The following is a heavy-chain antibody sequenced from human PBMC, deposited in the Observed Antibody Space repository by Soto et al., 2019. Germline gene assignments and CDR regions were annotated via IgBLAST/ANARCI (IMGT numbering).Heavy chain of an antibody. D-gene: IGHD5-12*01. CDR3: TKEKSVINSGYDAFDI. CDR2: ISISGGTI. CDR1: GFTVSSYE. J-gene: IGHJ3*02. Sequence: GGSLRLSCAVSGFTVSSYEMDWVRQAPWKGLEWVAYISISGGTIYYGDSVEGQFTISRDNADNSLYLQMNSLRAEDTAVYYCTKEKSVINSGYDAFDIWGRGTVVTVSS. V-gene: IGHV3-48*03.